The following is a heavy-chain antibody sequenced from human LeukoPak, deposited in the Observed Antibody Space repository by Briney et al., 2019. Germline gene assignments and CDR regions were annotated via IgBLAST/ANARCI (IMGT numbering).Heavy chain of an antibody. J-gene: IGHJ4*02. CDR2: ISSISSYI. D-gene: IGHD4-17*01. CDR3: ARVPPGGDYGEYYFDY. CDR1: GFTFSSYS. V-gene: IGHV3-21*01. Sequence: GGSLRLSCAASGFTFSSYSMNWVRQAPGKGLEWVSSISSISSYIYYADSVKGRFTVSRDNAKNSLYLQMDSLRAEDTAVYYCARVPPGGDYGEYYFDYWGQGTLVTVSS.